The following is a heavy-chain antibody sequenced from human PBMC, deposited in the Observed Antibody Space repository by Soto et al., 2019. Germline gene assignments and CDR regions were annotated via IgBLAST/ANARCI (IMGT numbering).Heavy chain of an antibody. CDR3: ARRTGTAPRFDY. D-gene: IGHD1-7*01. Sequence: QVQLVESGGGVVQPGRSLRLSCSASGFTFSEFEMYWVRQAPGKGLDWVSFISYDGSNHYYAGSVKGRFTVSRDNSKNTLFLLMNSLRPEDTAVYFCARRTGTAPRFDYWGQGTPVTVSS. CDR2: ISYDGSNH. CDR1: GFTFSEFE. J-gene: IGHJ4*02. V-gene: IGHV3-30-3*01.